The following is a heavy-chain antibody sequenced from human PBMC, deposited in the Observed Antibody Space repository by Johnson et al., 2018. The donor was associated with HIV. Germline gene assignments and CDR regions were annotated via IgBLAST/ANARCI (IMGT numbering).Heavy chain of an antibody. CDR3: ARLYYYDSSGYYVGAFDI. CDR2: ISGSGGST. J-gene: IGHJ3*02. CDR1: GFTFSNAW. Sequence: VQLVESGGGVVQPGGSLRLSCAASGFTFSNAWMSWVRQAPGKGLEWVSVISGSGGSTYYADSVKGRFHISRDNSKNKLHLQMNRLRAEDTSVYYSARLYYYDSSGYYVGAFDIWGQGTMVTVSS. V-gene: IGHV3-66*02. D-gene: IGHD3-22*01.